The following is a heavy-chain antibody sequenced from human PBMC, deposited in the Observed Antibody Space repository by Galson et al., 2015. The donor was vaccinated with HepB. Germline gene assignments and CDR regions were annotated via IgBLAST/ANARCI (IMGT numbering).Heavy chain of an antibody. CDR3: ANRGGY. Sequence: SLRLSCAASGFTFSNYAMSWVRQAPGKGLEWVSTISGSGSTIYYADSVKGRFTISRDNAKNSLYLQMNSLRDEDTAVYYCANRGGYWGQGTPVTVSS. J-gene: IGHJ4*02. D-gene: IGHD3-16*01. CDR2: ISGSGSTI. V-gene: IGHV3-48*02. CDR1: GFTFSNYA.